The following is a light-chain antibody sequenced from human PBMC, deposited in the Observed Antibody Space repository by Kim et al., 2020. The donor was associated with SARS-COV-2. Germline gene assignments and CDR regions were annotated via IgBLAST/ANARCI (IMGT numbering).Light chain of an antibody. Sequence: SYELTQPSSVSVSPGQTARITCSGDVLANKYARWFQQKPGQAPVLVIYKDSERPSGIPERFSGSSSGTTVTLTIRGAQVEAEADYYCYSAADNNRVFGGGTQLTVL. CDR3: YSAADNNRV. CDR1: VLANKY. J-gene: IGLJ3*02. CDR2: KDS. V-gene: IGLV3-27*01.